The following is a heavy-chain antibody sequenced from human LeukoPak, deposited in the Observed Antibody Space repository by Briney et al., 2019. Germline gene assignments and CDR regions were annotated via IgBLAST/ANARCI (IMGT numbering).Heavy chain of an antibody. V-gene: IGHV1-2*02. CDR1: GYTITDYY. J-gene: IGHJ4*02. D-gene: IGHD2/OR15-2a*01. Sequence: ASVRVSCKASGYTITDYYIHWVRQAPGQGLEWMGYIIPHTGSTSYEQKFQGRVTMTRDTSISTFYMELSSLRSDDTAVYYCSTEDKYYNNNSCGVCWGQGTLVTVSS. CDR3: STEDKYYNNNSCGVC. CDR2: IIPHTGST.